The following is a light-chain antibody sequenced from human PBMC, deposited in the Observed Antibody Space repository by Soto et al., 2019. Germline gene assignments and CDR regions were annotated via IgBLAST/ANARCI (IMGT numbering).Light chain of an antibody. V-gene: IGKV3-15*01. Sequence: MTQSPSSLSSCLGYIFTITFLSSQSISSYLNWFQRKPGQPPRLLIYGSSTRATGVPDRFSGSGSGTEFTLIISSLQSEDVALYYCQQYSNWPPAITFGQGTRLEIK. CDR1: QSISSY. J-gene: IGKJ5*01. CDR2: GSS. CDR3: QQYSNWPPAIT.